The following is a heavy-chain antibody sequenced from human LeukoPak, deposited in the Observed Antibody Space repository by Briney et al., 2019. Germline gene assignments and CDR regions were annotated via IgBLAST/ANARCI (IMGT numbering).Heavy chain of an antibody. V-gene: IGHV3-15*01. CDR3: TTDNYDSSGYYYLNYYYYYMDV. Sequence: GGSLRLSCAASGFTFSNAWMSWVRQAPGKGLEWVGRIKSKTDGGTTDYAAPVKGRFTISRDDSKNTLYLQMNSLKTEDTAVYYCTTDNYDSSGYYYLNYYYYYMDVWGKGTTVTVSS. CDR2: IKSKTDGGTT. D-gene: IGHD3-22*01. CDR1: GFTFSNAW. J-gene: IGHJ6*03.